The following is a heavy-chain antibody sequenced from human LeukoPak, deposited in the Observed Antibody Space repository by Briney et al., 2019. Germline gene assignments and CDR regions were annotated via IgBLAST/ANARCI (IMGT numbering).Heavy chain of an antibody. V-gene: IGHV1-2*06. CDR1: GYTFTGYY. D-gene: IGHD6-13*01. CDR3: ARLEGVYSSSWYSRDFDY. CDR2: INPNSGGT. J-gene: IGHJ4*02. Sequence: GASVKVSCKASGYTFTGYYMHWVRQAPGQGLEWMGRINPNSGGTNYAQKFQGRVTMTRDTSIGTAYMELSRLRSDDTAVYYCARLEGVYSSSWYSRDFDYWGQGTLVTVSS.